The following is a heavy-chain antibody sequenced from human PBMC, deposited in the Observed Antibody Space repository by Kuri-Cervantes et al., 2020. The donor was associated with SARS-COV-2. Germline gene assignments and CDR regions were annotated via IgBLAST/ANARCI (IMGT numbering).Heavy chain of an antibody. J-gene: IGHJ3*02. CDR3: ARDPGGLDAFDT. CDR2: INPNSGGT. V-gene: IGHV1-2*06. D-gene: IGHD4-23*01. Sequence: ASVKVSCKASGYTLTGYYMHWVRQAPGQGLEWMGRINPNSGGTNYAQKFQGRVTMTRDTSISTAYMELSRLRSDDTAVYYCARDPGGLDAFDTWGQGTMVTVSS. CDR1: GYTLTGYY.